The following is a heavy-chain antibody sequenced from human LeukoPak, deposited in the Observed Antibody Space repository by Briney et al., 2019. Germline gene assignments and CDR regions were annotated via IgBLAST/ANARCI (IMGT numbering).Heavy chain of an antibody. CDR1: GYSFTSYW. CDR3: ARRRDLYSGSYYPFDY. J-gene: IGHJ4*02. D-gene: IGHD1-26*01. Sequence: GESLKISCKGSGYSFTSYWIGWVRPMPGKGLEWMGIIYPDDSDTRYSPSFQGQVTISADKPISTAYLQWSRLKAPDTAMYYCARRRDLYSGSYYPFDYWGQGTLVTVSS. V-gene: IGHV5-51*01. CDR2: IYPDDSDT.